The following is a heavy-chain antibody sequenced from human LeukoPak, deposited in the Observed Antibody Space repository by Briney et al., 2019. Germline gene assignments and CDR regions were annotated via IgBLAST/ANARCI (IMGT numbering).Heavy chain of an antibody. D-gene: IGHD3-22*01. V-gene: IGHV1-18*01. CDR2: ISAYNGDT. J-gene: IGHJ1*01. CDR3: ARGSYDSSDFEYFHH. Sequence: ASVKVSCKASGYTFTSYGFSWVRQAPGQGLEWMGWISAYNGDTNYAQKLQGRVTMTTDTSTSTAYMELNRLRSDDTAVYYCARGSYDSSDFEYFHHWGQGTLVTVSS. CDR1: GYTFTSYG.